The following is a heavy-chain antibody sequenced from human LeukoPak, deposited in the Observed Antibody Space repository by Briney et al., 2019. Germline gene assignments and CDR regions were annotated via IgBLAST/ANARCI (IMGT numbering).Heavy chain of an antibody. D-gene: IGHD2-8*01. Sequence: PGRSLRLSCAASGFTFSSYAMHWVRQAPGKGLEGVAVISYDGSNKYYADSVKGRFTISRDNSKNTLYLQMNSLRAEDTAVYYCASERFVLMVYAMYVYWGQGTLVTVSS. J-gene: IGHJ4*02. CDR3: ASERFVLMVYAMYVY. CDR1: GFTFSSYA. CDR2: ISYDGSNK. V-gene: IGHV3-30-3*01.